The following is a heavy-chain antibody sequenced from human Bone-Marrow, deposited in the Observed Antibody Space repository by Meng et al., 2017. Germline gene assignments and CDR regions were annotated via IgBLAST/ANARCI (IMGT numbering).Heavy chain of an antibody. CDR2: IFYSGST. CDR3: ARHFESPSFET. Sequence: QLQLQESGSGLVKPSETLSLTCTVSGGSISGSSSYYWAWVRQPPGKGLEWVGSIFYSGSTYYNRSLKGRVTISADTSKNQFSLKLSSVTAADTAVFYCARHFESPSFETWGQGILVTVSS. D-gene: IGHD3-9*01. CDR1: GGSISGSSSYY. J-gene: IGHJ5*02. V-gene: IGHV4-39*01.